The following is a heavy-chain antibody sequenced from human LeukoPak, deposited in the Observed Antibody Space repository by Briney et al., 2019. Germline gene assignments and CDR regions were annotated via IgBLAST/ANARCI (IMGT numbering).Heavy chain of an antibody. CDR3: ARAGFGRFDP. V-gene: IGHV4-59*02. CDR1: GGSGSDYY. D-gene: IGHD3-3*01. Sequence: PSETLSLTCTVSGGSGSDYYWSWIRQSPGKGLEWIGYIYYTETSYNPSLKSRVTISADTSKNQFSLKLSSVTAADTAVYYCARAGFGRFDPWGQGTLVTVSS. J-gene: IGHJ5*02. CDR2: IYYTET.